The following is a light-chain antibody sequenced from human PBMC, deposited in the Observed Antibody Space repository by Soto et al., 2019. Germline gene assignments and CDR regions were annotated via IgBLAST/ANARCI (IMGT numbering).Light chain of an antibody. CDR3: QQYGSSPET. V-gene: IGKV3-20*01. CDR2: GAS. CDR1: QSVSSRS. Sequence: EIVLTQSPGTLSLSPGERATLSCRASQSVSSRSLAWYQQKPGQAPRLLLYGASSRATGVPDRFSGSGSVTDFTLTISRLEPEDFAVYYCQQYGSSPETFGKGTKVEIK. J-gene: IGKJ1*01.